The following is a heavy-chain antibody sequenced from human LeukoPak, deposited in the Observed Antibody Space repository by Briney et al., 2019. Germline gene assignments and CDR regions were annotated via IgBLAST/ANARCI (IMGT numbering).Heavy chain of an antibody. CDR1: GGSMSSYD. D-gene: IGHD3-10*01. CDR2: LYYSGST. J-gene: IGHJ3*02. CDR3: ARGGSGISNAFDI. Sequence: SETLSLTCSVSGGSMSSYDWSWIRQPPGKGLEWIGYLYYSGSTNSNPSLKSRVTMSVDTSKNQFSLKLRSVTAADTAVYYCARGGSGISNAFDIWGQGTMVTVSS. V-gene: IGHV4-59*01.